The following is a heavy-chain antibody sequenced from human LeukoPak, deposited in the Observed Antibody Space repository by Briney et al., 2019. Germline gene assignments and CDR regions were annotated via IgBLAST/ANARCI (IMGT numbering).Heavy chain of an antibody. CDR2: INHSGST. CDR3: ARDQDYGGNSRLVAFDY. Sequence: SETLSLTCAVYGGSFSGYYWSWIRQPPGKGLEWIGEINHSGSTNYNPSLKSRVTISVDTSKNQFSLKLSSVTAADTAVYYCARDQDYGGNSRLVAFDYWGQGTLVTVSS. D-gene: IGHD4-23*01. CDR1: GGSFSGYY. V-gene: IGHV4-34*01. J-gene: IGHJ4*02.